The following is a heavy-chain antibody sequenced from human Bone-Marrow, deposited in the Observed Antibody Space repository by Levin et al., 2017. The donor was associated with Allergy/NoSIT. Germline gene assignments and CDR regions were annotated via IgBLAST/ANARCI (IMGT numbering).Heavy chain of an antibody. CDR2: IIPIFGPA. J-gene: IGHJ4*02. Sequence: KISCPASGGTFSSDAISWVRQAPGQGLEWMGGIIPIFGPANYAQRFQDRVAITADELTNTVYLDLSSLRSEDTAVYYCARSYCGGDCYSPFDYWGQGTLVTVSS. CDR1: GGTFSSDA. D-gene: IGHD2-21*02. V-gene: IGHV1-69*01. CDR3: ARSYCGGDCYSPFDY.